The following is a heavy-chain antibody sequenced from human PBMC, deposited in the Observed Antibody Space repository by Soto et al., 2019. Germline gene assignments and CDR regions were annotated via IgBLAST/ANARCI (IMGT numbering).Heavy chain of an antibody. CDR3: AKDTPRSFDP. V-gene: IGHV3-43*01. J-gene: IGHJ5*02. Sequence: GGSLRLSCAASGFTFDDYTMHWVRQAPGKGLEWVSLISWDGGSTYYADSVKGRFTISRDNSKNSLYLQMNSLRTEDTALYYCAKDTPRSFDPWCPGTLVTVSS. CDR1: GFTFDDYT. CDR2: ISWDGGST.